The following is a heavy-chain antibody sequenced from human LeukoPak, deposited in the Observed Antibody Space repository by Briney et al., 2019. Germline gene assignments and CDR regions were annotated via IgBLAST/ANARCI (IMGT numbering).Heavy chain of an antibody. J-gene: IGHJ4*02. V-gene: IGHV3-48*03. CDR2: ISSSGSTI. CDR3: ARAPPYPPDSSGYNTDY. CDR1: GFTFSSYE. Sequence: PGGSLRLSCAASGFTFSSYEMNWVRQAPGKGREWGSYISSSGSTIYYADSVKGPFTISRDNAKNSLYLQMNSLRAGDTAVYYCARAPPYPPDSSGYNTDYWGQGTLVTVSS. D-gene: IGHD3-22*01.